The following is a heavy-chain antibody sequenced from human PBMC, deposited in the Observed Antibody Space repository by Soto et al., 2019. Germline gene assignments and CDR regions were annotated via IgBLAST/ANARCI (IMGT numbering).Heavy chain of an antibody. D-gene: IGHD3-3*01. CDR3: AGSITIFGVVIFTFDP. CDR2: ISSSGSTI. CDR1: GFTSSDYY. J-gene: IGHJ5*02. V-gene: IGHV3-11*01. Sequence: PGGSLRLSCAASGFTSSDYYMSWIRQAPGKGLEWVSYISSSGSTIYYADSVKGRFTISRDNAKNSLYLQMNSLRAEDTAVYYCAGSITIFGVVIFTFDPWGQGTLVTVSS.